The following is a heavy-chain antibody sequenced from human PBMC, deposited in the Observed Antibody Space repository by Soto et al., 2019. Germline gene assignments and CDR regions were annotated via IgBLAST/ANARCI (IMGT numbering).Heavy chain of an antibody. V-gene: IGHV1-69*02. CDR2: IIPILGIA. J-gene: IGHJ4*02. Sequence: QVQLVQSGAEVKKPGSSVKVSCKASGGTFSSYTISWLRQAPGQGLEWMGRIIPILGIANYEQKFQGRVTITADKSPSTAYMELSSLRSEDTAVYYCARGGIAVAADYYFDYWGQGTLVTVSS. D-gene: IGHD6-19*01. CDR1: GGTFSSYT. CDR3: ARGGIAVAADYYFDY.